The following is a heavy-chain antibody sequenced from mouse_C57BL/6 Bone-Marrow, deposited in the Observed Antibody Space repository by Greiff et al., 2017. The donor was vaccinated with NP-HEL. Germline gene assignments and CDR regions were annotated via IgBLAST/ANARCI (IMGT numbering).Heavy chain of an antibody. V-gene: IGHV5-17*01. CDR1: GFTFSDYG. CDR2: ISSGSSTI. Sequence: EVKLVESGGGLVKPGGSLKLSCAASGFTFSDYGMHWVRQAPEKGLEWVAYISSGSSTIYYADTVKGRFTISRDNAKNTLFLQMTSLRSEDTAMYYCARGVVYAMDYWGQGTSVTVSS. D-gene: IGHD1-1*02. CDR3: ARGVVYAMDY. J-gene: IGHJ4*01.